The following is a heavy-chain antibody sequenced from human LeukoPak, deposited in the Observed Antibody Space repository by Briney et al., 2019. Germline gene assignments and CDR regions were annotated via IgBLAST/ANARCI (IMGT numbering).Heavy chain of an antibody. Sequence: GESLKISCKGSGYSFTCYWIGWVRQMPGKGLEWMGIIYPGDSDTRYSPSFQGQVTISADKSISTAYLQWSSLKASDTAMYYCARLAEAAAGTYPYYYGMDVWGQGTTVTVSS. J-gene: IGHJ6*02. V-gene: IGHV5-51*01. CDR1: GYSFTCYW. CDR3: ARLAEAAAGTYPYYYGMDV. CDR2: IYPGDSDT. D-gene: IGHD6-13*01.